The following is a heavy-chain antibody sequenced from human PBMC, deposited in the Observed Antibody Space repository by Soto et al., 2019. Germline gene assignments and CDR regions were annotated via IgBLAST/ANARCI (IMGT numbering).Heavy chain of an antibody. D-gene: IGHD2-2*01. CDR2: ISSST. J-gene: IGHJ6*02. CDR3: ARGGQYHPGWYYYGMDV. CDR1: GFTFSSYS. Sequence: GGSLRLSCAASGFTFSSYSMNWVRQAPGKGLEWVSYISSSTSYADSVKGRFTISRDNAKNTLYLQMNSLRAEDTAVYYCARGGQYHPGWYYYGMDVWGQGTTVTAP. V-gene: IGHV3-21*05.